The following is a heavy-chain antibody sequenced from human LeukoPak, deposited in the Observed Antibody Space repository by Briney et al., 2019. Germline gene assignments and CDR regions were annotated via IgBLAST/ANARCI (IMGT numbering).Heavy chain of an antibody. V-gene: IGHV3-7*01. CDR1: GFTFSSYW. CDR3: AREYWYYGSGRNYYGMDV. J-gene: IGHJ6*02. D-gene: IGHD3-10*01. Sequence: GGSLRLSCAASGFTFSSYWMSWVRQAPGKGLEWVGQISQDGSEKYYVDSVRGRFTFSRDNAKNSLYLQMNSLRAEDTAVYYCAREYWYYGSGRNYYGMDVWGQGTTVTVSS. CDR2: ISQDGSEK.